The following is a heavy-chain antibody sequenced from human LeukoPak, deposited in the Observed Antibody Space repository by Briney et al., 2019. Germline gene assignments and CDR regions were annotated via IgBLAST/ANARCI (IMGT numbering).Heavy chain of an antibody. CDR1: LGTSCGYY. V-gene: IGHV4-34*01. CDR2: INHSGST. J-gene: IGHJ6*03. CDR3: ARRTAVSAAKYYYIDV. D-gene: IGHD2-2*01. Sequence: SGTLSLTRAAYLGTSCGYYWGWFRQPPWKGLEGIGEINHSGSTNHNPSLRSRLTVSVDTPKNQFCLKLSSVTAADTSVYYSARRTAVSAAKYYYIDVWGKGTTVTVSS.